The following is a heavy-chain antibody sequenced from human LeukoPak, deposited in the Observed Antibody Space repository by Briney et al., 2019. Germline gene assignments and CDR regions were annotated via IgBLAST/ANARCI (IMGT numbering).Heavy chain of an antibody. J-gene: IGHJ4*02. V-gene: IGHV3-30*14. CDR2: ISYDGSNK. CDR3: ARAGGPGVDY. CDR1: GFTFSSYA. D-gene: IGHD2-8*02. Sequence: TGGSLRLSCAASGFTFSSYAMHWVRQAPGKGLEWVAVISYDGSNKYYADSVKGRFTISRDNSKNTLYLQMNSLRAEDTAVYYCARAGGPGVDYWGQGTLVTVSS.